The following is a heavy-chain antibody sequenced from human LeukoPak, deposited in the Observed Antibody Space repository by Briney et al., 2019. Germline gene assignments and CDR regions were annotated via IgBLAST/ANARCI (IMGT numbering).Heavy chain of an antibody. CDR2: IYHSGST. V-gene: IGHV4-34*01. Sequence: SETLSLTCAVYGGSFSGYYWSWIRQPPGKGLEWIGEIYHSGSTNYNPSLKSRVTISVDKSKNQFSLKLSSVTAADTAVYYCASISTARAFDIWGQGTMVTVSS. CDR3: ASISTARAFDI. J-gene: IGHJ3*02. D-gene: IGHD5/OR15-5a*01. CDR1: GGSFSGYY.